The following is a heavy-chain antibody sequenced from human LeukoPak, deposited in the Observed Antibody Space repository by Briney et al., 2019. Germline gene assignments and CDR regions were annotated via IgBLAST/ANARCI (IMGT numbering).Heavy chain of an antibody. J-gene: IGHJ6*03. CDR1: GFTFSYVY. CDR3: AKLGFGYADYDYPEGYYYIDV. D-gene: IGHD4-17*01. CDR2: ISGSGTNI. Sequence: GGSLRLSCAASGFTFSYVYMTWLRQAPGKGLEWVSYISGSGTNIFYADSVKGRFTISRDNDRKTLFLQMNSLRAEDTAVYFCAKLGFGYADYDYPEGYYYIDVWGKGTTVIVSS. V-gene: IGHV3-11*04.